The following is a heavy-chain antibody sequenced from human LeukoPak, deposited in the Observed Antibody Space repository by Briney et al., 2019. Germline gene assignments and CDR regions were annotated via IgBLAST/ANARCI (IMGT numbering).Heavy chain of an antibody. CDR1: GFTFSSYS. Sequence: GGSLRLSCAASGFTFSSYSMNWVRQAPGKGLGGVANIKKDRSEKYYVDSEKGRFTISRDNAKNSLYLQMNSLRDQDTAVYVSARNALRFREVIIASTSGGERTMVTVSS. D-gene: IGHD3-10*01. J-gene: IGHJ3*01. CDR3: ARNALRFREVIIASTS. CDR2: IKKDRSEK. V-gene: IGHV3-7*01.